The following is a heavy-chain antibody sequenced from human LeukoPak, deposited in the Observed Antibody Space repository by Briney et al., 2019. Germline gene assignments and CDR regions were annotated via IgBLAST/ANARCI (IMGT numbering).Heavy chain of an antibody. CDR1: GGSISSSSYY. V-gene: IGHV4-39*07. D-gene: IGHD5-18*01. J-gene: IGHJ4*02. CDR2: IYYSGYT. Sequence: PSETLSLTCTVSGGSISSSSYYWGWIRQPPGKGLEGIGTIYYSGYTYYNPSLKSRVTISVDTSKNQFSLKLSSVTAADTAVYYCARRSYSYGGYYFDYWGQGTLVTVSS. CDR3: ARRSYSYGGYYFDY.